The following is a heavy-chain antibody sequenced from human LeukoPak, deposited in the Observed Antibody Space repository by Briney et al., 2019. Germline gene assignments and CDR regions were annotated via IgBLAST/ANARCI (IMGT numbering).Heavy chain of an antibody. CDR3: AKVGENSGWTPYEGNYYYYMDV. J-gene: IGHJ6*03. D-gene: IGHD6-19*01. Sequence: PGGSLRLSCAASGFTLTRNHMNWVRQVPGKGLEWVSIIYSSDATYYADSVKGRFTVSRDKAKNTLYLQMNSLRAEDTAVYYCAKVGENSGWTPYEGNYYYYMDVWGKGTTVTISS. V-gene: IGHV3-66*01. CDR1: GFTLTRNH. CDR2: IYSSDAT.